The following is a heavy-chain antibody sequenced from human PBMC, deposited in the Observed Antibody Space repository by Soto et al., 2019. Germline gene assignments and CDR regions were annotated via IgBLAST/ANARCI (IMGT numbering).Heavy chain of an antibody. V-gene: IGHV3-48*02. D-gene: IGHD6-19*01. Sequence: EVQLVESGGGLVEPGGSLRLSCAASGFIFSVYSMTWVRQAPGKGLEWVSYISAGSNTIYYRDSVNGRFTISRDNAKNSLYLQMNSLRDEDTAVYYCTRYSGVTGADEYWGQGTLVTVSS. CDR3: TRYSGVTGADEY. CDR2: ISAGSNTI. CDR1: GFIFSVYS. J-gene: IGHJ4*02.